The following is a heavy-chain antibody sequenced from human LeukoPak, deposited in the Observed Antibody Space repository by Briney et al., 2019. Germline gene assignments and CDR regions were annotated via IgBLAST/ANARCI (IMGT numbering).Heavy chain of an antibody. D-gene: IGHD4-23*01. CDR3: ATPGGTGLRWAFDY. V-gene: IGHV1-46*01. J-gene: IGHJ4*02. Sequence: ASVTVSCKASGYTFTSYYMHWVRQAPGQGLEWMGLINPSGGSTSYAQKFQGRVTITADESTSTAYMELSSLRSEDTAVYYCATPGGTGLRWAFDYWGQGTLVTVSS. CDR1: GYTFTSYY. CDR2: INPSGGST.